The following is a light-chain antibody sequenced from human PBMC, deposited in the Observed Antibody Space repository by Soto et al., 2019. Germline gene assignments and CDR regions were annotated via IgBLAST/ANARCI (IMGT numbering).Light chain of an antibody. Sequence: EKGLTQSSSQVPFCPGERATLSCRASQSVSSSYLAWYQQRPGQAPRPLIYDGSKRAAGVPDRISGDGSGTDYTLTISILEPEDFAVYYSQKRTRCPKTFGQRTSVDI. CDR2: DGS. CDR1: QSVSSSY. J-gene: IGKJ1*01. CDR3: QKRTRCPKT. V-gene: IGKV3D-20*02.